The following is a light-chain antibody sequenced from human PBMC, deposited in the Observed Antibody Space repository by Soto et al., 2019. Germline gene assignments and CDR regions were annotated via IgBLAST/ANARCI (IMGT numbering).Light chain of an antibody. Sequence: DIQMTQSPSTLSASVGDRVTITCRASQSISNRLAWYQQKPGKAPKVLIYDASSLEGGVPSRFSGTGSETEFTLTISSLLPDDFATYYCQQYNRYWTFGQGTKVDIK. CDR2: DAS. CDR1: QSISNR. CDR3: QQYNRYWT. J-gene: IGKJ1*01. V-gene: IGKV1-5*01.